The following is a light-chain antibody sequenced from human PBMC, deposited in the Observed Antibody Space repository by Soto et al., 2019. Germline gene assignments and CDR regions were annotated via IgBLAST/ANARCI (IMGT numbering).Light chain of an antibody. CDR2: DAS. Sequence: EIVLTQSPATLPLSPGERATLSCRASQSVSSYFAWYQQKPGQAPRLLIYDASKRATGIPARFSASGSGTAFPLPISSIGPKVFAVYYCQRRRNGTLTLGKGTKGDIK. J-gene: IGKJ1*01. CDR1: QSVSSY. V-gene: IGKV3-11*01. CDR3: QRRRNGTLT.